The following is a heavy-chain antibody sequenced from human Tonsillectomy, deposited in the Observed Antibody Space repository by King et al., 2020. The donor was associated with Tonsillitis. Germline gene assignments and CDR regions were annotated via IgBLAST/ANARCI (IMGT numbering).Heavy chain of an antibody. Sequence: QLQESGPGLVKPSETLSLTCTVSGGSISSSSYYWGWIRQPPGKGLEWIGSIYYSGSTYYNPSLKSRVTISVDTSKNQFSLKLSSVTAADPAVYYCAVYDILTGYFDYWGQGTLVTVSS. V-gene: IGHV4-39*01. J-gene: IGHJ4*02. CDR2: IYYSGST. CDR3: AVYDILTGYFDY. D-gene: IGHD3-9*01. CDR1: GGSISSSSYY.